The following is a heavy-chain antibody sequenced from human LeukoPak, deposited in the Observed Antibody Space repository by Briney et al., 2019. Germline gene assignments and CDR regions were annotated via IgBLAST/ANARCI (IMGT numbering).Heavy chain of an antibody. V-gene: IGHV4-39*01. Sequence: KPSETLSLTCTVSGVSISSDDYFWGWIRQSPGKGLEWIASVSYSGTVYYNPSLESRVTISLDTSKNQFSLKLTSVTAADTAVYYCVRRPSSAAGDWFDPWGQGTLVTVSS. CDR2: VSYSGTV. D-gene: IGHD6-13*01. CDR3: VRRPSSAAGDWFDP. J-gene: IGHJ5*02. CDR1: GVSISSDDYF.